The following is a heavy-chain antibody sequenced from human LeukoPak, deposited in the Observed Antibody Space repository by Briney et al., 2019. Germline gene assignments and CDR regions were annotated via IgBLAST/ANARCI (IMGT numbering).Heavy chain of an antibody. Sequence: TGGSLRLSCAASGFTFSSYGMHWVRQAPGKGLEWVAVIWYDGSNKYYADSVKGRFTISRDNAKNSLYLQMNSLRAEDTAVYYCARVANYGDYSDYWGQGTLVTVSS. D-gene: IGHD4-17*01. CDR2: IWYDGSNK. CDR3: ARVANYGDYSDY. V-gene: IGHV3-33*01. J-gene: IGHJ4*02. CDR1: GFTFSSYG.